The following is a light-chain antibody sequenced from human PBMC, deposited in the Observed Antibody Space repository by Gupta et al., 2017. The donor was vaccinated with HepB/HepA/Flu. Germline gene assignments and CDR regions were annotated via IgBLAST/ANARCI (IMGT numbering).Light chain of an antibody. V-gene: IGKV3-15*01. CDR1: QSVSSN. J-gene: IGKJ4*01. Sequence: EIVMPQPPATLSVSQGDRFTLSCRASQSVSSNLAWYQQKPGQDSMLLMYGASTRASGISVRFSGSGSCTQFTLPISSLLSEDSAVYHCQQYNNWPLTFGGGAKVEIK. CDR2: GAS. CDR3: QQYNNWPLT.